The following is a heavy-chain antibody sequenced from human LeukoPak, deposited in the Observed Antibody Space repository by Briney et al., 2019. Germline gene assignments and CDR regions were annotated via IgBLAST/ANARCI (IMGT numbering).Heavy chain of an antibody. J-gene: IGHJ4*02. CDR3: VRDLGAGEYADY. CDR2: IGHDGTYT. CDR1: AFTSETYG. D-gene: IGHD3-16*01. V-gene: IGHV3-33*01. Sequence: GGSLRLSCAASAFTSETYGMHGVRQAPGKGLEWLAVIGHDGTYTNYVDSVKGRFTISRDNSKYTLYLQMDILRADDTAVYYCVRDLGAGEYADYWGQGSLVAVSS.